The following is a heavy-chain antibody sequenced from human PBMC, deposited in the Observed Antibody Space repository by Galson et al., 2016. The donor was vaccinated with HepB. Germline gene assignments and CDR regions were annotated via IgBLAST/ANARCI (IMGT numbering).Heavy chain of an antibody. CDR3: PHRQRSTTFYY. J-gene: IGHJ4*02. CDR1: GFSLTSGVVG. V-gene: IGHV2-5*02. D-gene: IGHD2-2*01. Sequence: PALVKPTQTLTLTCNFSGFSLTSGVVGVGWLRQPPGKALEWLALIYGDDDKTFSPSLRSRVTITKDTSKNQVVLRLTNVDPLDTATYFCPHRQRSTTFYYWGQRILVAVSS. CDR2: IYGDDDK.